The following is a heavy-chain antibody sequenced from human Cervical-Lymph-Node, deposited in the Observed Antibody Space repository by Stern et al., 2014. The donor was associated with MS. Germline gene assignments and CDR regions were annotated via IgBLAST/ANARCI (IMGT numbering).Heavy chain of an antibody. CDR3: ARQLSGEELDY. D-gene: IGHD2-15*01. V-gene: IGHV5-51*01. CDR2: VYPADSDA. CDR1: GYTFTSYW. Sequence: EVQLVESGAEVKKPGESLKISCKASGYTFTSYWIGWVRQMPGKGLEWMGIVYPADSDARYSPSFQGQVTCSVDKSITTAYLQWSSLRASDTAVYYCARQLSGEELDYWGQGTLVTVSS. J-gene: IGHJ4*02.